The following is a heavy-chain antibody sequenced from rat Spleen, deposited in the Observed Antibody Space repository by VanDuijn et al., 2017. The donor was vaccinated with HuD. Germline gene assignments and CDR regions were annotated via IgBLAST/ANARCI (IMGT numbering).Heavy chain of an antibody. CDR2: LWTGGST. Sequence: QVQLKESGPGLVQPSQTLSLTCTVSGFSLTSYHVSWVRQPPGKGLEWMGVLWTGGSTAYNSLLKSRLSITRAISKSQVFLEMNSLQTEDAATYYCARANRETYAHFDYWGQGVMVTVSS. J-gene: IGHJ2*01. V-gene: IGHV2-43*01. CDR1: GFSLTSYH. CDR3: ARANRETYAHFDY. D-gene: IGHD3-4*01.